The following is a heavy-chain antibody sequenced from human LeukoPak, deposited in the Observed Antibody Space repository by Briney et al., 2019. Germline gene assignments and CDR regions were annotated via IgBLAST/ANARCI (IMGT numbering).Heavy chain of an antibody. V-gene: IGHV3-23*01. CDR1: GFTFSSYA. Sequence: GGSLRLSCAASGFTFSSYAMSWVRQAPGKGLEWVSAISGSGGSTYYADSVKGRFTISRGNSKNTLYLQMNSLRVEDTAVYYCARDRNNFWSAYYADWGQGTLVTVSS. CDR2: ISGSGGST. CDR3: ARDRNNFWSAYYAD. J-gene: IGHJ4*02. D-gene: IGHD3-3*01.